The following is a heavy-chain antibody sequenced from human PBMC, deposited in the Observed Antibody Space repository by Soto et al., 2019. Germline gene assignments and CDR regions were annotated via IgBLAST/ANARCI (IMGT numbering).Heavy chain of an antibody. J-gene: IGHJ4*02. CDR2: IYYSGST. CDR3: ASRYYDILTGYATYDY. D-gene: IGHD3-9*01. CDR1: GGSISSYY. Sequence: SETLPLTCTVSGGSISSYYWSWIRQPPGKGLEWIGYIYYSGSTNYNPSLKSRVTISVDTSKNQFSLKLSSVTAADTAVYYCASRYYDILTGYATYDYWGQGTLVTVSS. V-gene: IGHV4-59*01.